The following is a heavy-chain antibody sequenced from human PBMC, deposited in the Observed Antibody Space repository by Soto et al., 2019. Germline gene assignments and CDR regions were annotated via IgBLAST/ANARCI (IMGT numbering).Heavy chain of an antibody. V-gene: IGHV3-21*01. CDR2: ISRSSSHI. CDR3: ARGRGYFDSSDYYEDF. CDR1: GVSFGDYT. D-gene: IGHD3-22*01. Sequence: PGGSLSLSCTASGVSFGDYTMTWVRLSPVTGLEWVATISRSSSHIYYGDSLKGRFIISRDNAKNSLFLQMNSLRAEDTAVYYCARGRGYFDSSDYYEDFWGQGTKVTVSS. J-gene: IGHJ4*02.